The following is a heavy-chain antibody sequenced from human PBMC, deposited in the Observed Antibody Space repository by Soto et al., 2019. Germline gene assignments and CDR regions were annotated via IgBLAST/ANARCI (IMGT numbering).Heavy chain of an antibody. D-gene: IGHD3-22*01. CDR1: GYTFSSYG. J-gene: IGHJ6*02. Sequence: ASVKLCCKASGYTFSSYGINWVRQAPGQGLEWLGWVSPYDGYTNYAQILQGRVSMTTDTSTKTAYMEVRSLRSDDTAVYYCARGGYYDSSGSCNYFYYGMNVWG. V-gene: IGHV1-18*01. CDR2: VSPYDGYT. CDR3: ARGGYYDSSGSCNYFYYGMNV.